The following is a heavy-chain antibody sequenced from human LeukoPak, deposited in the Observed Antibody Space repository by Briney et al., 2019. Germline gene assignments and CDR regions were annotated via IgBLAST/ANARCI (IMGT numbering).Heavy chain of an antibody. CDR1: GFTFSSYA. J-gene: IGHJ3*02. CDR2: ISYDGSNK. D-gene: IGHD2-21*02. V-gene: IGHV3-30-3*01. CDR3: ARVPVYCGGDCYLDAFDI. Sequence: GGSLRLSCAASGFTFSSYAMHWVRQAPGKGLEWVAVISYDGSNKYYADSVKGRFTISRDNSKNTLYLQVNSLRAEDTAVYYCARVPVYCGGDCYLDAFDIWGQGTMVTVSS.